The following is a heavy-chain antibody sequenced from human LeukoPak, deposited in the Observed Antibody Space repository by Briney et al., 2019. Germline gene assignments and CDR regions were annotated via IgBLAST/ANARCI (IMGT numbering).Heavy chain of an antibody. CDR2: IYYSGST. D-gene: IGHD3-9*01. J-gene: IGHJ5*02. CDR1: GGSISSYY. CDR3: AGAQGRILTGYQNWFDP. V-gene: IGHV4-59*01. Sequence: SETLSLTCTVSGGSISSYYWSWIRQPPGKGLEWIGYIYYSGSTNYNPSLKSRVTISVDTSKNQFSLKLSSVTAADTAVYYCAGAQGRILTGYQNWFDPWGQGTLVTVSS.